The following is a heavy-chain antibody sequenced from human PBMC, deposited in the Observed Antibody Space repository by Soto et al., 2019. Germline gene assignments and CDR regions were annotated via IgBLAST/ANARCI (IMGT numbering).Heavy chain of an antibody. J-gene: IGHJ4*02. CDR3: AKEKTTTGLPFYDY. D-gene: IGHD1-1*01. V-gene: IGHV3-21*04. CDR1: GFTFSSYS. Sequence: PGGSLRLSCAAYGFTFSSYSMNWVRQAPGKGLEWVSSISSSSSYIYYADSVKGRFTISRDNSKNTLYLQMNSLRAEDTAVYYCAKEKTTTGLPFYDYWGQGTLVTVSS. CDR2: ISSSSSYI.